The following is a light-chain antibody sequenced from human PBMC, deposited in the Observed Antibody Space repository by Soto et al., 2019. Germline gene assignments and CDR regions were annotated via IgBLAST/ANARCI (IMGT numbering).Light chain of an antibody. CDR2: GAS. CDR3: QQYGSSLSLT. V-gene: IGKV3-20*01. Sequence: EIVLAQSPGTLSLSPGERATLSCRASQSVSSSYLAWYQQKPGQAPRLLIYGASSRATGIPDRFSGSGSGTDFTLTISRLETEDFAVYYCQQYGSSLSLTFGGGTKVDIK. CDR1: QSVSSSY. J-gene: IGKJ4*01.